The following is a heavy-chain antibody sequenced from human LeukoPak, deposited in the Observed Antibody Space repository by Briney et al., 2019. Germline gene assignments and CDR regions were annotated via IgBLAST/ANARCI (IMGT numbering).Heavy chain of an antibody. V-gene: IGHV4-34*01. CDR1: GGFFSGYY. D-gene: IGHD2-2*02. J-gene: IGHJ5*02. CDR3: ASRLLGYCSSTSCYNNWFDP. CDR2: INHSGST. Sequence: SGTLSLTCAVYGGFFSGYYWSWIRQPPGKGLEWIGEINHSGSTNYNPSLKSRVTISVDTSKNQFSLKLSSVTAADTAVYYCASRLLGYCSSTSCYNNWFDPWGQGTLVTVSS.